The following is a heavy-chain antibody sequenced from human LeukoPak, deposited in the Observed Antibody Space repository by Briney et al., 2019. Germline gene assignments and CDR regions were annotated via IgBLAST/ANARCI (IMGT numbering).Heavy chain of an antibody. V-gene: IGHV3-23*01. J-gene: IGHJ6*03. Sequence: PGGSLRLSCAASGFTFSSYGMSWVRQAPGKGLEWVSAISGSGDRTYYADSVKGRFTISRDNSKNTLYLQMNSLRAEDTAVYYCAKDYYGSGSYYIYYYYYYMDVWGKGTTVTISS. D-gene: IGHD3-10*01. CDR3: AKDYYGSGSYYIYYYYYYMDV. CDR2: ISGSGDRT. CDR1: GFTFSSYG.